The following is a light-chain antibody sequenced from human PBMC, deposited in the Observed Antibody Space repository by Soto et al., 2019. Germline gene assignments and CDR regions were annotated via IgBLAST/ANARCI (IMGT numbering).Light chain of an antibody. CDR2: EVS. CDR1: SSDVGAYNY. J-gene: IGLJ1*01. Sequence: QSALTQPASVSGSPGQSITISCTGTSSDVGAYNYVYWFQQHPGKAPTLIISEVSNRPSGVSNRFSGSKSGNAASLTISGLQAEDEADYFCFSFTTDWTHVFGTGTKVTVL. CDR3: FSFTTDWTHV. V-gene: IGLV2-14*01.